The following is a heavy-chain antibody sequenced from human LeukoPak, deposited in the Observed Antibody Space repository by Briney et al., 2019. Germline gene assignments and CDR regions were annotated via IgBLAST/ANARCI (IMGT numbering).Heavy chain of an antibody. V-gene: IGHV3-7*01. D-gene: IGHD3-3*01. CDR2: IKQDGSEK. CDR1: GFTFSSYW. CDR3: ARGPEFPFFWSGYSDY. Sequence: PGGSLRLSCAASGFTFSSYWMSWVRQAPGKGLEWVANIKQDGSEKYYVDSVKGRFTISRDNAKNSLYLQMNSLRAEDTAVYYCARGPEFPFFWSGYSDYWGQGTLVTVSS. J-gene: IGHJ4*02.